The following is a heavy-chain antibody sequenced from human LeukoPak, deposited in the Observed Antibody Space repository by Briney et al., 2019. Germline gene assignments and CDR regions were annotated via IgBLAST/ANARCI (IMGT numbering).Heavy chain of an antibody. CDR2: IYPGESDT. CDR3: ASSLYSGYNYYYYGMDV. CDR1: GYSFTTYW. Sequence: GESLKISCKGSGYSFTTYWIGWVRQMPGKGLEWMRIIYPGESDTRYSPSFQGQVPISADKSISTAYLQWISLKASDTAMYYCASSLYSGYNYYYYGMDVWGQGTTVTVSS. D-gene: IGHD3-22*01. J-gene: IGHJ6*02. V-gene: IGHV5-51*01.